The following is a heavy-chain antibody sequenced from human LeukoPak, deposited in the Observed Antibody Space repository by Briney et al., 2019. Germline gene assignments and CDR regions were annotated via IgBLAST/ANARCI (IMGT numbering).Heavy chain of an antibody. J-gene: IGHJ4*02. CDR2: IYRGGAT. Sequence: GGSLRLSCAASGFIFSDDYIRWVRQTPGKGLEWVSGIYRGGATFYSDSVKGRFTISRDNSKNTVHLQINSLRADDTAVYYCASGGKYCTGGACYGDWGQGTLVTVSS. D-gene: IGHD2-8*02. CDR3: ASGGKYCTGGACYGD. V-gene: IGHV3-53*01. CDR1: GFIFSDDY.